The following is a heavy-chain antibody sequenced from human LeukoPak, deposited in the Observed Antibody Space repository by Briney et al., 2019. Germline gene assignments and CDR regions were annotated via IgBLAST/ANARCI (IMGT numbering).Heavy chain of an antibody. CDR2: INPNSGGT. CDR3: ARDSNAEYYDFWSGYSLYYYYYGMDV. V-gene: IGHV1-2*06. D-gene: IGHD3-3*01. CDR1: GYTFTGYY. Sequence: ASVKVSCKASGYTFTGYYMHWVRQAPGQWLEWMGRINPNSGGTNYAQKFHGRVTMTRDTSISTAYMELSRLRSDDTAVYYCARDSNAEYYDFWSGYSLYYYYYGMDVWGQGTTVTVSS. J-gene: IGHJ6*02.